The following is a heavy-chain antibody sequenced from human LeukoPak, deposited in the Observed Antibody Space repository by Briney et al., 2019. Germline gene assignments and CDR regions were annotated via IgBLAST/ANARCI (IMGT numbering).Heavy chain of an antibody. CDR2: INANSGGT. Sequence: SASVKVSCKASGYTLTRYYMHWVRQAPGPRLEWTGWINANSGGTDYAQKFQVRVTMTRDTSLSTAYMELSRLRSDDTAVYYCARVQVLLWFGELLQTAGFDYWGQGTLVTVSS. CDR3: ARVQVLLWFGELLQTAGFDY. V-gene: IGHV1-2*02. D-gene: IGHD3-10*01. CDR1: GYTLTRYY. J-gene: IGHJ4*02.